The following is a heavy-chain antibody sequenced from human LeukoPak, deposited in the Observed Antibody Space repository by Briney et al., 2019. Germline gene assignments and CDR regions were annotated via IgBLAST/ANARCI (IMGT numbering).Heavy chain of an antibody. CDR2: IYTSGST. Sequence: PSETLSLTCTVSGGSISSYYWSWIRQPPGKGLEWIGYIYTSGSTNYNPSPKSRVTISVDTSKNQFSLKLSSVTAADTAVYYCARTTYYYDSSGYNWFDPWGQGTLVTVSS. J-gene: IGHJ5*02. CDR1: GGSISSYY. V-gene: IGHV4-4*09. CDR3: ARTTYYYDSSGYNWFDP. D-gene: IGHD3-22*01.